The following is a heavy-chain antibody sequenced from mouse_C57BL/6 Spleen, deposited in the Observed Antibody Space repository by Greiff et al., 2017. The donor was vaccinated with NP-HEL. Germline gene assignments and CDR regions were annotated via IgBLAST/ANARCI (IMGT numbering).Heavy chain of an antibody. V-gene: IGHV1-55*01. Sequence: QVHVKQSGAELVKPGASVKLSCTASGFNIKDYYMHWVKQRPGQGLEWIGDIYPGSGSTNYNEKFKNKATLTVDTSSSTAYMQLSSLTSEDSAVYYCARATTVVATGDYWGQGTTLTVSS. CDR3: ARATTVVATGDY. CDR1: GFNIKDYY. CDR2: IYPGSGST. J-gene: IGHJ2*01. D-gene: IGHD1-1*01.